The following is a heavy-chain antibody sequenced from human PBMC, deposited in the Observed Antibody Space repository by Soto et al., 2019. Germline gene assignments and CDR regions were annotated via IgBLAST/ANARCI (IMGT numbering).Heavy chain of an antibody. Sequence: PSETLALTCTVSGGSISSYDWSWIRQPPGKGLEWIGYIYDSGSTNYNPSLKSRVTISVDTSKNQFYLKLSSVTAADTAVYYCARDRSNIVVVPAAPGWFDPWGQGTLVTV. CDR1: GGSISSYD. CDR3: ARDRSNIVVVPAAPGWFDP. CDR2: IYDSGST. J-gene: IGHJ5*02. V-gene: IGHV4-59*12. D-gene: IGHD2-2*01.